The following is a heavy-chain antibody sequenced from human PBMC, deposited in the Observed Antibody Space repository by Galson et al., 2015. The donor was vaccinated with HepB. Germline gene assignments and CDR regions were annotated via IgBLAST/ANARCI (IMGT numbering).Heavy chain of an antibody. CDR2: IRSKAYGGTT. CDR1: GFTFGDYA. J-gene: IGHJ4*02. V-gene: IGHV3-49*04. CDR3: TRDSLGAEGGFDY. D-gene: IGHD1-26*01. Sequence: SLRLSCAASGFTFGDYAMSWVRQAPGKGLEWVGFIRSKAYGGTTEYAASVKGRFTISRDDSKSIAYLQMNSLKTEDTAVYYCTRDSLGAEGGFDYWGQGTLVTVSS.